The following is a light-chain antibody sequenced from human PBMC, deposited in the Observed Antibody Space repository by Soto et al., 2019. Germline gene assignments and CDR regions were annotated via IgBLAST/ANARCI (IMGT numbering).Light chain of an antibody. CDR2: GAS. J-gene: IGKJ5*01. CDR1: QSVSGN. V-gene: IGKV3-15*01. Sequence: EIVMTQSPATLSVSPGERAALSCRASQSVSGNLAWYQQTPGQAPRLLIYGASTRATGIPARFSGSGFGTEFTITISSLKSEDFAVYYCQQYNYSPPAFGQGTRLEIK. CDR3: QQYNYSPPA.